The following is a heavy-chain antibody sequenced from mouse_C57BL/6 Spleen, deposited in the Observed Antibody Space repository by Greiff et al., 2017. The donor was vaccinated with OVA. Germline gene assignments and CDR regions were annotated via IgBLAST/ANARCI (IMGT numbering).Heavy chain of an antibody. D-gene: IGHD2-12*01. J-gene: IGHJ4*01. CDR3: ARREDSDYYYAMDY. V-gene: IGHV5-12*01. CDR2: ISNGGGST. CDR1: GFTFSDYY. Sequence: EVKVVESGGGLVQPGGSLKLSCAASGFTFSDYYMYWVRQTPEKRLEWVAYISNGGGSTYYPDTVKGRFTISRDNATNTLYLQMSRLKSEDTAMYYCARREDSDYYYAMDYWGQGTSVTVSS.